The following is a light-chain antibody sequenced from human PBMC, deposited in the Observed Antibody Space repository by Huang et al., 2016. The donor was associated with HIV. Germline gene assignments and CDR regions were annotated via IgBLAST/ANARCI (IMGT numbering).Light chain of an antibody. J-gene: IGKJ5*01. Sequence: DIQVTQSPSSLSASVGARVTITCRASQNITTYLNWYQQRPGKAPKFLIYDASTLQSGVPSRFSGSGSGTDFTLTISSLQPEDFATYYCQQSYSDTPTFGQGTRLEIK. CDR3: QQSYSDTPT. CDR2: DAS. CDR1: QNITTY. V-gene: IGKV1-39*01.